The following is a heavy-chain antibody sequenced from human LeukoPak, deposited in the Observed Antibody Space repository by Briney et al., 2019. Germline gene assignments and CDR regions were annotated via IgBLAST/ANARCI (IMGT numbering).Heavy chain of an antibody. CDR1: GFTFSSYA. V-gene: IGHV3-30-3*01. CDR2: IAYDGSNK. CDR3: ARDNRDGYNALDY. J-gene: IGHJ4*02. Sequence: PGGSLRLSCAASGFTFSSYAMHWVRQAPGKGLEWVAVIAYDGSNKYYADSVKGRFTISRDNSKDTLYLQMNSLRAEDTAVYYCARDNRDGYNALDYWGQGTLVTVSS. D-gene: IGHD5-24*01.